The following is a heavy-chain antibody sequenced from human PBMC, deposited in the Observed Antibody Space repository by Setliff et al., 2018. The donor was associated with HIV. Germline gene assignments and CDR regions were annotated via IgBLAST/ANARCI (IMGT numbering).Heavy chain of an antibody. Sequence: AGGSLRLSCAASGFTFSDHYMDWVRQAPGKGLEWVGRTRDKARGYTTEYADSVKGRFAISRDNSKNTVHLQMNSLRAEDTAVYYCATALYCSSTSCYIAFDIWGQGTMVTVSS. D-gene: IGHD2-2*01. V-gene: IGHV3-72*01. CDR1: GFTFSDHY. CDR2: TRDKARGYTT. J-gene: IGHJ3*02. CDR3: ATALYCSSTSCYIAFDI.